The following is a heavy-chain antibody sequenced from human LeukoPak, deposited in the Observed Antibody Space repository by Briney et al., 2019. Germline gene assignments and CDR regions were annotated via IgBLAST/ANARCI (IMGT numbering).Heavy chain of an antibody. CDR1: GGTFSSYA. J-gene: IGHJ4*02. CDR2: IIPILGIA. CDR3: XREXGXGYXFDY. D-gene: IGHD3-3*01. Sequence: ASVKVSCKASGGTFSSYAISWVRQAPGQGLEWMGRIIPILGIANYAQKFQGRVTITADKSTSTAYMELSSLRSEDTAVYYCXREXGXGYXFDYWGQGTLVTVS. V-gene: IGHV1-69*04.